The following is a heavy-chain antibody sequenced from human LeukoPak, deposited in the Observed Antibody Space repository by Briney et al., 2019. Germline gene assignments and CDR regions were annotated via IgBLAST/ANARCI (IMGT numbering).Heavy chain of an antibody. CDR3: ARSPVVAATPLDY. J-gene: IGHJ4*02. CDR1: GGSISSSSYY. Sequence: SETLSLTCTVSGGSISSSSYYWGWIRQPPGKGLEWIGSIYYSGSTYYNPSLKSRVTISVDTSKNQFSLKLSSVTAADTAVYYCARSPVVAATPLDYWGQGTLVTVSS. CDR2: IYYSGST. D-gene: IGHD2-15*01. V-gene: IGHV4-39*01.